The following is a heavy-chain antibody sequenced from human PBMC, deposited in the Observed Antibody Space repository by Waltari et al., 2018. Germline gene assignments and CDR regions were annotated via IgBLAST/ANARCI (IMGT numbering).Heavy chain of an antibody. CDR3: ARTGGYYYYFDY. V-gene: IGHV3-30*09. CDR1: GFTFSSYA. D-gene: IGHD3-22*01. Sequence: QVQLVESGGGVVQPGRSLRLSCAASGFTFSSYAMHWVRQAPGKGLEWVAVISYDGSNKYYADSVKSRFAISSDNSKNTLYLQMNSLRAEDTAVYYCARTGGYYYYFDYWGQGTLVTVSS. CDR2: ISYDGSNK. J-gene: IGHJ4*02.